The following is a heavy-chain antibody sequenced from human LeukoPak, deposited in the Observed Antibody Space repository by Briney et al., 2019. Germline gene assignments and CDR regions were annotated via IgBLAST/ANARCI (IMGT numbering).Heavy chain of an antibody. Sequence: GRSLRLSCAASGFTFGSYGMHWVRQAPGKGLEWVAVISYDGSNKYYADSVKGRFTISRDNSKNTLYLQMSSLRAEDTAVYCCARPTSSLAFDIWGQGTMVTVSS. J-gene: IGHJ3*02. CDR2: ISYDGSNK. D-gene: IGHD6-6*01. CDR3: ARPTSSLAFDI. V-gene: IGHV3-30*03. CDR1: GFTFGSYG.